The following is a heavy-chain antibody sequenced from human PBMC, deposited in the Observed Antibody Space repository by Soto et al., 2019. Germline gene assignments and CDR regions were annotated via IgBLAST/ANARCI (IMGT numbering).Heavy chain of an antibody. CDR1: GFTLSMYW. J-gene: IGHJ3*01. CDR2: IKQDGSKK. Sequence: EVHLEESGGGLVQPGGSLRLSCAASGFTLSMYWMTWVRQAPGRGLEWVANIKQDGSKKSYLDSVRGRFTISRDNVRNSLYLQMDSLRAEDTALYYCARDVSPGSSSLYLDAFDVWGQGKMVSVSS. D-gene: IGHD6-13*01. V-gene: IGHV3-7*05. CDR3: ARDVSPGSSSLYLDAFDV.